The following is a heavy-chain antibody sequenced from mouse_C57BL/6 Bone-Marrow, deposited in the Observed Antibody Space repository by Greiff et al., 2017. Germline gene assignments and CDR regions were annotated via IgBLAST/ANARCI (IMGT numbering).Heavy chain of an antibody. CDR1: GYTFTSYW. CDR3: AREEANWAYYFDY. V-gene: IGHV1-64*01. Sequence: QVPLQQPGAELVKPGASVKLSCKASGYTFTSYWMHWVKQRPGQGLEWIGMIHPNSGSTNYNEKFKSKATLTVDKSSSTAYMQLSSLTSEDSAVYYCAREEANWAYYFDYWGQGTTLTVSS. D-gene: IGHD4-1*01. CDR2: IHPNSGST. J-gene: IGHJ2*01.